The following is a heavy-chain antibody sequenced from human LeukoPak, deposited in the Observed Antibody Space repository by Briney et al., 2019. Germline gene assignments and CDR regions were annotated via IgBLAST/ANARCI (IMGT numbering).Heavy chain of an antibody. CDR1: GFTFDDHA. J-gene: IGHJ4*02. V-gene: IGHV3-43*02. Sequence: GGSLRLSCAASGFTFDDHAMHWVRQAPGKGLEWVSLISGDGSNIQYADSVKGRFTIFRDNSKASLFLQMNSLRTEDTALYYCARDGPQEWFDYWGQGTQVTVSS. D-gene: IGHD3-3*01. CDR3: ARDGPQEWFDY. CDR2: ISGDGSNI.